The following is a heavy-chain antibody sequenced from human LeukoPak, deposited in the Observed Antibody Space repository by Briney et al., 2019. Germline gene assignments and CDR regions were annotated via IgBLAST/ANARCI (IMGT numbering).Heavy chain of an antibody. D-gene: IGHD5-18*01. V-gene: IGHV3-21*01. CDR2: ISSSSSYI. CDR1: GFTFSSYS. CDR3: ARDQDTAMEPHFDY. J-gene: IGHJ4*02. Sequence: PGGSLRLSCAASGFTFSSYSMNWVRQAPGKGLEWVSSISSSSSYIYYADSVKGRFTISRDNAKNSLYLQMNSLRAEDTAVYYCARDQDTAMEPHFDYWGQGTLVTVSS.